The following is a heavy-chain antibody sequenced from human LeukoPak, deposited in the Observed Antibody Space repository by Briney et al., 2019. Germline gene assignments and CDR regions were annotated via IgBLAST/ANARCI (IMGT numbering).Heavy chain of an antibody. V-gene: IGHV5-51*01. D-gene: IGHD6-13*01. CDR1: GYSFTTCW. CDR3: ERSSSNYNY. CDR2: IYPDDSDT. J-gene: IGHJ4*02. Sequence: GESLKISCKGSGYSFTTCWIGWVRQMPGKGLEWMGIIYPDDSDTRYSPSFQGQVTISADKSISTAYLQWSSLRASDTAMYYCERSSSNYNYWGQGTLVTVSS.